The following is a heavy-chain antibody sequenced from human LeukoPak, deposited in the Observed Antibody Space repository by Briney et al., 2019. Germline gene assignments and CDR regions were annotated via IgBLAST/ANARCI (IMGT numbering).Heavy chain of an antibody. V-gene: IGHV4-59*01. CDR3: ARDQREYCSGGSCYPFWFDP. D-gene: IGHD2-15*01. CDR1: GGSISSYY. J-gene: IGHJ5*02. CDR2: IYYSGST. Sequence: PSETLSLTCTVSGGSISSYYWSWIRQPPGKGLEWIGYIYYSGSTNYNPSLKSRVTISVDTSKNQFSLKLSSVTAADTAVYYCARDQREYCSGGSCYPFWFDPWGQGTLVTVSS.